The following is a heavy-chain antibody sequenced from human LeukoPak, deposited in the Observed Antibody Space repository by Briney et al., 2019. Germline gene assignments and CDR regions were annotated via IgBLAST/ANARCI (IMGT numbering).Heavy chain of an antibody. CDR1: GYTFTGYY. D-gene: IGHD3-22*01. CDR3: ARDGDSSGYDEFDY. V-gene: IGHV1-2*04. Sequence: ASVKVSCKASGYTFTGYYMHWVRQAPGQGLEWMGWIDPNSGGTNYAQKFQGWVTMTRDTSISTAYMELSRLRSDDTAVYYCARDGDSSGYDEFDYWGQGTLVTVSS. CDR2: IDPNSGGT. J-gene: IGHJ4*02.